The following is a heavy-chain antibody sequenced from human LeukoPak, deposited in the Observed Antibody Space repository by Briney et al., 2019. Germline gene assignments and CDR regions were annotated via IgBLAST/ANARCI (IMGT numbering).Heavy chain of an antibody. CDR1: GFTFTSSA. Sequence: SVKVSCKASGFTFTSSAMQWVRQARGQRLEWIGWIVVGSGNTNYAQKFQERVTITRDMSTSTAYMELSSLRSEDTAVYYCARDLEKWSGRYFDLWGRGTLVTVSS. CDR2: IVVGSGNT. J-gene: IGHJ2*01. V-gene: IGHV1-58*02. CDR3: ARDLEKWSGRYFDL. D-gene: IGHD3-3*01.